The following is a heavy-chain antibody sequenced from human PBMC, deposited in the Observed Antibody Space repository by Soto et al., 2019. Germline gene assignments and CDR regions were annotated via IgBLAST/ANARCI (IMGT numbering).Heavy chain of an antibody. CDR2: IGGSGGST. CDR3: AKDPYYYDTSEMDV. J-gene: IGHJ6*02. CDR1: GCTFSSYA. Sequence: GGSLRLSCAASGCTFSSYAMSWVRKAPGKGLEWVSAIGGSGGSTYYADSVKGRFTISSDNSKTTLFLQMNRLSAEDTAVYYCAKDPYYYDTSEMDVWGQGTP. D-gene: IGHD3-22*01. V-gene: IGHV3-23*01.